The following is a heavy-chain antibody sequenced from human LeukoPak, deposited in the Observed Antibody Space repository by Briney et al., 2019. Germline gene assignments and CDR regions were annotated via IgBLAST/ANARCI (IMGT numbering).Heavy chain of an antibody. CDR3: ARPASEVWFGEFLNFDY. CDR1: GYTFTGYY. D-gene: IGHD3-10*01. J-gene: IGHJ4*02. CDR2: INPNSGGT. V-gene: IGHV1-2*02. Sequence: ASVKVSCKASGYTFTGYYMHWVRQAPGQGLEWMGWINPNSGGTNYAQKFQGRVTMTRDTSISTAYMELSRLRSDDTAVYYCARPASEVWFGEFLNFDYWGQGTLVTVSS.